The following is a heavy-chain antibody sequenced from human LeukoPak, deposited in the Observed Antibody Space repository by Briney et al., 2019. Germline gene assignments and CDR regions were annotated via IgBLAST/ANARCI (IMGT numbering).Heavy chain of an antibody. CDR2: ISGSGGST. J-gene: IGHJ4*02. V-gene: IGHV3-23*01. CDR1: GFTFSNSA. D-gene: IGHD5-18*01. CDR3: AKRIQSAMATGY. Sequence: PGGSLRLFCAASGFTFSNSALSWVRQAPGKGLEWVSDISGSGGSTYYADSVKGRFTISRDNSKNTLYLQMNSLRAEDTAVYYCAKRIQSAMATGYWGQGTLVTVSS.